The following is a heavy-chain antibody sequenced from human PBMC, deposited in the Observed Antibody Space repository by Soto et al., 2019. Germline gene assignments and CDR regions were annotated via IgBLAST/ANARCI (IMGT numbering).Heavy chain of an antibody. D-gene: IGHD6-19*01. CDR1: GFTFSGST. Sequence: EVQLVESGGGLVQPGGSLKLSCAASGFTFSGSTIHWVRQTSGKGLEWVGRIPSKTNTYATAYAASVKGRFTISRDDFKNTTYMQMDSLKTEDTDVYYCTRQHLDVPVASAIDYWGQGTLVTVSS. V-gene: IGHV3-73*02. CDR2: IPSKTNTYAT. J-gene: IGHJ4*02. CDR3: TRQHLDVPVASAIDY.